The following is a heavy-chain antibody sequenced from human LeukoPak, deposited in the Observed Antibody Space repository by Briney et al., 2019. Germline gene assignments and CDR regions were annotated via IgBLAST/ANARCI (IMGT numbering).Heavy chain of an antibody. Sequence: PGGSLRLSCAASGFTFSRYAMSWVRQTPEKGLEWVSVISRGDGSTYYADSVRGRFTTSRDDSGNTLFLQMNSLRAEDTAVYYCARQVSCDTTTCYAGMPPDYWGQGTLVTVSS. CDR2: ISRGDGST. V-gene: IGHV3-23*01. CDR1: GFTFSRYA. CDR3: ARQVSCDTTTCYAGMPPDY. J-gene: IGHJ4*02. D-gene: IGHD2-2*01.